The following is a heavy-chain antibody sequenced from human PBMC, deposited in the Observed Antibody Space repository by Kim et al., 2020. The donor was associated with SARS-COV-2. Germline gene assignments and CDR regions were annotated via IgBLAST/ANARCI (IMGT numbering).Heavy chain of an antibody. J-gene: IGHJ4*02. V-gene: IGHV4-39*01. Sequence: SETLSLTCTVSGGSISSSSYYWGWIRQPPGKGLEWIGSIYYSGSTYYNPSLKSRVTISVDTSKNQFSLKLSSVTAADTAVYYCARLSSGWYGAVDYWGQGTLVTVSS. CDR3: ARLSSGWYGAVDY. D-gene: IGHD6-19*01. CDR2: IYYSGST. CDR1: GGSISSSSYY.